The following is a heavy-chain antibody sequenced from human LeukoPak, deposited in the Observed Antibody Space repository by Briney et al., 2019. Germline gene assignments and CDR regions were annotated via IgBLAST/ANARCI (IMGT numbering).Heavy chain of an antibody. J-gene: IGHJ4*02. D-gene: IGHD6-13*01. V-gene: IGHV3-23*01. CDR3: AKHPQGAAGAHFDY. Sequence: GGSLRLSCAASGFTFSSYEMNWVRQAPGKGLEWVSTISASGSRTYYTDSVKGRFSISRDNSRNTMCLQMNSLRAEDTAIYYCAKHPQGAAGAHFDYWGQGTLVTVSS. CDR2: ISASGSRT. CDR1: GFTFSSYE.